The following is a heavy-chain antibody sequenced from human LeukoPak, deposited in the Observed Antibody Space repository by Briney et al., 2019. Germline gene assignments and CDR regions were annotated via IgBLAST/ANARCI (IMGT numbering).Heavy chain of an antibody. CDR1: GFTFSSYG. V-gene: IGHV3-30*02. J-gene: IGHJ5*02. CDR3: AKDRGYYDFWSGPFDP. CDR2: IRYDGSNK. Sequence: PGGSLRLSCAASGFTFSSYGMHWVRQAPGKGLEWVAFIRYDGSNKYYADSVKGRFTISRDNSKHTLYLQMNSLRAEDTAVYYCAKDRGYYDFWSGPFDPWGQGTLVTVSS. D-gene: IGHD3-3*01.